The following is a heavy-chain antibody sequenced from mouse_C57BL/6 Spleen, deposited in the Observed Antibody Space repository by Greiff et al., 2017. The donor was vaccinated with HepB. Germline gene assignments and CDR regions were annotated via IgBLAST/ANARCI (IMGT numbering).Heavy chain of an antibody. Sequence: EVKVVESGGGLVQPGGSLSLSCAASGFTFTDYYMSWVRQPPGKALEWLGFIRNKANGYTTEYSASVKGRFTISRDNSQSILYLQMNALRAEDSATYYCARSTIYYDYHYFDYWGQGTTLTVSS. J-gene: IGHJ2*01. CDR2: IRNKANGYTT. CDR1: GFTFTDYY. CDR3: ARSTIYYDYHYFDY. D-gene: IGHD2-4*01. V-gene: IGHV7-3*01.